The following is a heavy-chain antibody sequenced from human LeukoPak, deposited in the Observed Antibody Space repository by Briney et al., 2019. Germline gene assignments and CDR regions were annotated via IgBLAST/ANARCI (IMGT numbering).Heavy chain of an antibody. Sequence: GGSLRLSCAASGFTVSSNYMSWVRQAPGKGLEWVSVIYSGGSTYYADSVKGRFTISRDNSKNTLYLQMNSLRAEDTAVYYCARVTTAASSRCLFDPWGQGTLVTVSS. CDR1: GFTVSSNY. D-gene: IGHD6-13*01. V-gene: IGHV3-53*01. CDR3: ARVTTAASSRCLFDP. J-gene: IGHJ5*02. CDR2: IYSGGST.